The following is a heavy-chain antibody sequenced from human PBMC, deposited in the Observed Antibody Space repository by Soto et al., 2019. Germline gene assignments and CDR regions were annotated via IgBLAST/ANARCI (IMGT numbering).Heavy chain of an antibody. V-gene: IGHV3-21*01. Sequence: EVQLVESGGGLVKPGGSLRVSCAASGFTFSSDSMNWVRQAPGKGLEWVSSISSSSSYIYYADSGKGRFTISIDSAKNSLYLQMHRRRAEATSLYYCARGGGIVVEGGTDVWGQGTTVTVSS. CDR1: GFTFSSDS. D-gene: IGHD2-15*01. J-gene: IGHJ6*02. CDR3: ARGGGIVVEGGTDV. CDR2: ISSSSSYI.